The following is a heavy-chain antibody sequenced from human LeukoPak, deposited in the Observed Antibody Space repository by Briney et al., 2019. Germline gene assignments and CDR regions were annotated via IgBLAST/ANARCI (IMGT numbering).Heavy chain of an antibody. CDR3: ARGRELWFGELTFDY. CDR2: ISYDGSNK. CDR1: GFTFSSYA. D-gene: IGHD3-10*01. Sequence: PGGSLRLSCAASGFTFSSYAMRWVRQAPGKGLEWVAVISYDGSNKNYADSVKGRFTISRDNSKNTLYLQMNSLRAEDTAVYYCARGRELWFGELTFDYWGQGTLVTVSS. J-gene: IGHJ4*02. V-gene: IGHV3-30*01.